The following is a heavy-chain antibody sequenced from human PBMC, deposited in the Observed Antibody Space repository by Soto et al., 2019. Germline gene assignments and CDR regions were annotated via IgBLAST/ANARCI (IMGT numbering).Heavy chain of an antibody. D-gene: IGHD3-10*01. CDR1: GNTLSELS. J-gene: IGHJ5*02. Sequence: ASVKVSCKVSGNTLSELSINWVRQAPGKGLEWMGGFDPEDGETIYAQKFQGRVTMTEDTSTDTAYMELSSLRSEDTAVYYCATALYGPNWFDPWGQGTLVTVSS. V-gene: IGHV1-24*01. CDR3: ATALYGPNWFDP. CDR2: FDPEDGET.